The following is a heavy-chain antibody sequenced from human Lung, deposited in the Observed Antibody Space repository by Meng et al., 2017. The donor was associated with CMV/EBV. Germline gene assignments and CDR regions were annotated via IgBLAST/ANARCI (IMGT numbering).Heavy chain of an antibody. D-gene: IGHD4-11*01. CDR1: GFTFDSYG. V-gene: IGHV3-30*02. J-gene: IGHJ5*02. CDR2: IPYDGSNQ. Sequence: GGXLRLXXAASGFTFDSYGMHWVRQAPGKGLEWVAFIPYDGSNQYYADSVKGRFTISRDNSKNTIYLQMDNLRAEDTAVYYCAKDRGDYSNFRFDPWGQGTXVTVSS. CDR3: AKDRGDYSNFRFDP.